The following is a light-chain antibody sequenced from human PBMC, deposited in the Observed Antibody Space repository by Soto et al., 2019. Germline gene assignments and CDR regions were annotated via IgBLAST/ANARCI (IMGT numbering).Light chain of an antibody. CDR2: KAS. CDR1: QSISNW. J-gene: IGKJ1*01. V-gene: IGKV1-5*03. CDR3: QQYSTYSST. Sequence: DIQMTQSPSTLSASVGDRVTITCRASQSISNWLAWYQQKPGKAPKLLIYKASSLESGVPSRFSGSGSGTEFTLTISSLQPDDFATYYCQQYSTYSSTFGQGTKGEIK.